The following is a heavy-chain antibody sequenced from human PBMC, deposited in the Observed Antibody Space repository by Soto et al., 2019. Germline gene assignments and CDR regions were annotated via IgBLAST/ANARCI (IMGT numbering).Heavy chain of an antibody. D-gene: IGHD2-2*01. V-gene: IGHV1-69*13. J-gene: IGHJ6*02. CDR1: GGTFSSYA. Sequence: GASVKVSCKASGGTFSSYAISWVRQAPGQGLEWMGGIIPIFGTANYAQKFQGRVTITAAESTSTAYMELSSLISEDTAVYYCARVVPAARYSLRFVYGKDVWGQGTTVTVSS. CDR2: IIPIFGTA. CDR3: ARVVPAARYSLRFVYGKDV.